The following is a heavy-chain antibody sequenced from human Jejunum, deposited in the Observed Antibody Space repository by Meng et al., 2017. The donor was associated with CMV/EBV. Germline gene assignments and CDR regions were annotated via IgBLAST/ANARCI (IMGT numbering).Heavy chain of an antibody. J-gene: IGHJ4*02. CDR1: ISSSHG. D-gene: IGHD2-2*02. V-gene: IGHV4-4*02. CDR2: ISPTEST. CDR3: ARGRCTRTSCYTGALDY. Sequence: ISSSHGWSWVRQSQERGLEWIAEISPTESTNHNPSLRSRVTISVDRSKNQVSLRLNSVTAADTAVYYCARGRCTRTSCYTGALDYWGQGILVTVSS.